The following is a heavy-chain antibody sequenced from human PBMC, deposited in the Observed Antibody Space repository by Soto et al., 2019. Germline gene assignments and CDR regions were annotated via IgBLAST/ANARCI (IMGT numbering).Heavy chain of an antibody. CDR1: GFTFSSYS. CDR3: ARDPLLWFGELLGDY. CDR2: ISSSSSTI. V-gene: IGHV3-48*02. D-gene: IGHD3-10*01. J-gene: IGHJ4*02. Sequence: LRLSCAASGFTFSSYSMNWVRQAPGKGLEWVSYISSSSSTIYYADSVKGRFTISRDNAKNSLYPQMNSLRDEDTAVYYCARDPLLWFGELLGDYWGQGTLVTVSS.